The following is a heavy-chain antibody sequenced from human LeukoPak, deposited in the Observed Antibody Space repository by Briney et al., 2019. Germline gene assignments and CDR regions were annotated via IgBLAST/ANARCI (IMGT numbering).Heavy chain of an antibody. V-gene: IGHV3-74*03. CDR2: VYDDGSRP. J-gene: IGHJ6*02. Sequence: GGSLILSCVGSGFPFSRHWMHWVRQAPGKGLVWVSRVYDDGSRPAYADSVKGRFTISRDNAENTVYLQMNSLRVEDTAVYYCARGLRDDYCTDVWGQGATVTVTS. CDR3: ARGLRDDYCTDV. CDR1: GFPFSRHW.